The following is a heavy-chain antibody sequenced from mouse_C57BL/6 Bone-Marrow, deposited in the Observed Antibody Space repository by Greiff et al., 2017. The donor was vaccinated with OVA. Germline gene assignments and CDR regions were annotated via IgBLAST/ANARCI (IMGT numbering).Heavy chain of an antibody. V-gene: IGHV7-3*01. D-gene: IGHD1-1*01. CDR3: ARSYGSSPWFAY. CDR1: GFTFTDYY. J-gene: IGHJ3*01. CDR2: IRNKANGYTT. Sequence: EVQGVESGGGLVQPGGSLSLSCAASGFTFTDYYMSWVRQPPGKALEWLGFIRNKANGYTTEYSASVKGRFTISRDNSQSILYLQMNALGAEDSATYYGARSYGSSPWFAYWGQGTLVTVSA.